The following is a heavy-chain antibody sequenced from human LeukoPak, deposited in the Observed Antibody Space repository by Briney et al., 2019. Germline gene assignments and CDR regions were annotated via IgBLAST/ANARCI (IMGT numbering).Heavy chain of an antibody. CDR3: ASVYNYGMDV. CDR2: LNPSGGST. Sequence: ASVKVSCKASGYTVTSYYMHWVRQAPGQGLEWMGILNPSGGSTSYAQKFQGRATLTRATSTSTVYMELSSLRSEDTAVYYCASVYNYGMDVWGQGTTVIVSS. J-gene: IGHJ6*02. CDR1: GYTVTSYY. V-gene: IGHV1-46*01.